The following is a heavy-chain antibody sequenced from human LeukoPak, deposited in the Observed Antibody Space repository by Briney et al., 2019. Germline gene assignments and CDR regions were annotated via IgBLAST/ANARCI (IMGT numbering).Heavy chain of an antibody. D-gene: IGHD5-12*01. J-gene: IGHJ4*02. CDR2: IIPIFGTA. CDR3: ARCTKGGVVATTLDYFDY. Sequence: SVKVSCKASGGTFSSYAISWVRQAPGQGLEWMGGIIPIFGTANYAQKFQGRVTITADESTSTAYMELSSLRSEDTAVYYCARCTKGGVVATTLDYFDYWGQGTLVTVSS. CDR1: GGTFSSYA. V-gene: IGHV1-69*01.